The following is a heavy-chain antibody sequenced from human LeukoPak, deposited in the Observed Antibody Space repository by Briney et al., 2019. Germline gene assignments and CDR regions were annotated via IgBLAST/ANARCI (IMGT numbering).Heavy chain of an antibody. D-gene: IGHD1-26*01. CDR1: GYTFTSYD. Sequence: ASVKVSCKASGYTFTSYDVNWVRQATGQGLEWMGWMNPNSGNTGYAQKFQGRVTMTRNTSISTAYMELRSLRSDDTAVYYCARDQVGARGCFDYWGQGTLVTVSS. CDR3: ARDQVGARGCFDY. V-gene: IGHV1-8*01. J-gene: IGHJ4*02. CDR2: MNPNSGNT.